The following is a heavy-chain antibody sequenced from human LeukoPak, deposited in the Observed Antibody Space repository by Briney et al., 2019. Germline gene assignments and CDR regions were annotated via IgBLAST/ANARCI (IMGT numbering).Heavy chain of an antibody. J-gene: IGHJ4*02. Sequence: ASVKVSCKASGYTFTSYGISWVRQAPGQGLEWMGWISAYNGNTNYAQKLQRRVTMTTDTSTSTAYMELRSLRSDDTAVYYCARGIVVGPAAPPGVYYFDYWGQGTLVTVSS. CDR3: ARGIVVGPAAPPGVYYFDY. CDR2: ISAYNGNT. CDR1: GYTFTSYG. V-gene: IGHV1-18*04. D-gene: IGHD2-2*01.